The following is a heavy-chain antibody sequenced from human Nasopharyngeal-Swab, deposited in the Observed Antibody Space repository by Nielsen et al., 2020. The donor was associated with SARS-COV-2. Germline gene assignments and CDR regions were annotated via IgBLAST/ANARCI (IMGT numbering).Heavy chain of an antibody. D-gene: IGHD2-15*01. CDR1: GFTFSSYA. CDR2: IGGSGGST. Sequence: GESLKISCAASGFTFSSYAMSWVRQAPGKGLEWVSGIGGSGGSTYYADSVKGRFTISRDNSKNTLYLQMNSLRAEDTAVYYCARAGGSYFDLWGRGTLVTVSS. J-gene: IGHJ2*01. CDR3: ARAGGSYFDL. V-gene: IGHV3-23*01.